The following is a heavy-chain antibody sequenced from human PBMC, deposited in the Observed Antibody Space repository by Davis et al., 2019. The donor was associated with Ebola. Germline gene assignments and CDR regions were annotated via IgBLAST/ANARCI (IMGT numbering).Heavy chain of an antibody. CDR3: AIECSTVTTVWFDP. CDR2: ISAYNGNT. CDR1: GYTFISYG. V-gene: IGHV1-18*04. D-gene: IGHD4-11*01. J-gene: IGHJ5*02. Sequence: ASVKVSCKASGYTFISYGISWVRQAPGQGLEWMGWISAYNGNTNYAQKLQGRVTMTTDTSTSTAYMELRSLRSDDTAVYYCAIECSTVTTVWFDPWGQGTLVTVSS.